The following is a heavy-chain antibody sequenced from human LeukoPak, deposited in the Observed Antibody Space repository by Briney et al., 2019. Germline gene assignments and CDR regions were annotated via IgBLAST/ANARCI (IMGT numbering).Heavy chain of an antibody. V-gene: IGHV4-34*01. CDR2: INHSGST. CDR3: ARNSGWYGSPFDY. D-gene: IGHD6-19*01. Sequence: PSETLSLTCAVYGGSFRGYYWSWIRQPQGKGLEWIGEINHSGSTNYNPSLKSRVTISVDTSKNQFSLKLSSVTAADTAVYYCARNSGWYGSPFDYWGQGTLVTVSS. J-gene: IGHJ4*02. CDR1: GGSFRGYY.